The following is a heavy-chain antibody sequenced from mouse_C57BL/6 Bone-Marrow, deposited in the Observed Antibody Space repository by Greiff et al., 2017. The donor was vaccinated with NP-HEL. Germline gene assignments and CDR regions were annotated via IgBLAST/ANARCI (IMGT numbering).Heavy chain of an antibody. CDR2: ISHSGGYT. J-gene: IGHJ4*01. V-gene: IGHV5-4*01. CDR3: ARGRDGRYDMDY. D-gene: IGHD3-1*01. Sequence: EVHLVESGGGLVKPGASLKLSCAASGFTFSSYSMSWVRQTPEKSLEWVATISHSGGYTYYPDNFKGRFTIYRDNAKNNLYMQTSKLKAEDTAMYYGARGRDGRYDMDYGGQGTAVTVSS. CDR1: GFTFSSYS.